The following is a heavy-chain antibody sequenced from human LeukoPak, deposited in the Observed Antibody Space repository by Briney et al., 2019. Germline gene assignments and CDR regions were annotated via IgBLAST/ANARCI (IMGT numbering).Heavy chain of an antibody. Sequence: VASVKFSCQASGYTFTSYYMHWVRQAPGQGLEWMGIINPSGGSTSYAQKFQGRVTMTRDMSTSTVYMELSSLRSEDTAVYYCARDGGDYLDYWGQGTLVTVSS. J-gene: IGHJ4*02. CDR2: INPSGGST. CDR1: GYTFTSYY. CDR3: ARDGGDYLDY. D-gene: IGHD2-21*02. V-gene: IGHV1-46*01.